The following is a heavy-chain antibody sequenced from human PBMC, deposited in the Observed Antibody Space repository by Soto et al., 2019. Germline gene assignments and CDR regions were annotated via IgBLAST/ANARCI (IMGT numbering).Heavy chain of an antibody. J-gene: IGHJ4*02. V-gene: IGHV3-23*01. CDR2: ISDSSVFT. CDR1: GFTFSSYA. Sequence: EVQLLESGGGLVQPGGSLRLSCAASGFTFSSYAMTWVRQSPGKGPEWVSVISDSSVFTYYADSVKGRFTISRDNSKNTLYLQMNSLRADDTAVYYCAKDVKTTVVRAYDDWGQGTLVTVSS. CDR3: AKDVKTTVVRAYDD. D-gene: IGHD4-17*01.